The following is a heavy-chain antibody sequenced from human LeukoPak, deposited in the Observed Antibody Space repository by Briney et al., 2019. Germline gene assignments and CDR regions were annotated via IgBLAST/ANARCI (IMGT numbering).Heavy chain of an antibody. J-gene: IGHJ4*02. D-gene: IGHD3-16*02. V-gene: IGHV4-34*01. CDR2: INHSGST. CDR3: ARANYDYVWGSYRYDDY. CDR1: GGSFSGYY. Sequence: SSETLSLTCAVYGGSFSGYYWSWIRQPPGKGLEWIGEINHSGSTNYNPSLKSRVTISVDTSKNQFSLKLSSVTAADTAVYYCARANYDYVWGSYRYDDYWGQGTLVTVSS.